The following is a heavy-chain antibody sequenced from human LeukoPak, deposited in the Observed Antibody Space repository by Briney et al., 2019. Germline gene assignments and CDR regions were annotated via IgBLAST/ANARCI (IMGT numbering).Heavy chain of an antibody. J-gene: IGHJ3*01. CDR1: GASISSYY. D-gene: IGHD2-15*01. CDR3: ATLGYCSAGSC. Sequence: SETLSLTCTVSGASISSYYWSWIRQPPGKGLEWIGYIYYSGSTNYNPSLKSRVTISVETSKNQFSLKLSSVTAADTAVYYCATLGYCSAGSCWGQGTMVTVSS. CDR2: IYYSGST. V-gene: IGHV4-59*08.